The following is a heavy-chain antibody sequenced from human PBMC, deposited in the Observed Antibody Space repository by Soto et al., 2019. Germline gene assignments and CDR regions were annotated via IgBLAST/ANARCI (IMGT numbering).Heavy chain of an antibody. V-gene: IGHV1-18*01. Sequence: ASVKVSCKASGYTFTSYGISWVRQAPGQGLEWMGWISAYNGNTNYAQKLQGRVTMTTDKSTSTAYMELRSLRSDDTAVYYCARDIAANDHKLGSDFDYWGQGTLVTVSS. J-gene: IGHJ4*02. D-gene: IGHD6-13*01. CDR2: ISAYNGNT. CDR3: ARDIAANDHKLGSDFDY. CDR1: GYTFTSYG.